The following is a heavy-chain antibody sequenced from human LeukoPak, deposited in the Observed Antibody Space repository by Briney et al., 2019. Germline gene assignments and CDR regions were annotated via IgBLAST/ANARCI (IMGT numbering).Heavy chain of an antibody. D-gene: IGHD6-13*01. CDR1: GFTFSSYD. J-gene: IGHJ3*02. CDR2: IGTAGDT. V-gene: IGHV3-13*01. CDR3: ARGSSTYDAFDI. Sequence: GGSLRLSCAASGFTFSSYDMHWVRQATGKGLEWVSAIGTAGDTYYPGSVKGRFTISRENAKNSLYLQMNSLRAGDTAVYYCARGSSTYDAFDIWGQRTMVTVSS.